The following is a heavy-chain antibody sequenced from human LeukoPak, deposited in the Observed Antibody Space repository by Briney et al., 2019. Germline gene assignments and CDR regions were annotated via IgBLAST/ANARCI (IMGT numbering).Heavy chain of an antibody. CDR3: ASSRGWFDP. D-gene: IGHD3-10*01. CDR1: AGSIRSTNYY. J-gene: IGHJ5*02. V-gene: IGHV4-39*01. Sequence: PSDTLSLTCTVSAGSIRSTNYYWGWIRQLPGKGLEWIGSIYYSGSTYCNPSLKSRVTISVDTSKNQFSLKLSSVTAADTAVYYCASSRGWFDPWGQGTLVTVSS. CDR2: IYYSGST.